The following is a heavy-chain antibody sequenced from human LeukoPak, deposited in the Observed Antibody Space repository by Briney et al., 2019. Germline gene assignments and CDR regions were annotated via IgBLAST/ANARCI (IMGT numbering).Heavy chain of an antibody. D-gene: IGHD5-12*01. CDR1: GYTFVGYY. V-gene: IGHV1-2*02. Sequence: ASVKVSCKASGYTFVGYYLHWVRQAPGQGLEWMAWIDPYTRNTHYAQKFQGRITVTRDTSVSTTYMELSWLTSDDTARYYCAREYSASEHWGQGTLVTVSS. CDR3: AREYSASEH. J-gene: IGHJ4*02. CDR2: IDPYTRNT.